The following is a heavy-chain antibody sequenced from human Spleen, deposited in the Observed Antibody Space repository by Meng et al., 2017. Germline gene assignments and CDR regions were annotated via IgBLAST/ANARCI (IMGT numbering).Heavy chain of an antibody. CDR2: IYYSGST. CDR3: ARCTSTSCYRFDY. D-gene: IGHD2-2*01. V-gene: IGHV4-59*01. CDR1: GGSISSYY. J-gene: IGHJ4*02. Sequence: SETLSLTCTVSGGSISSYYWSWIRQPPGKGLEWIGYIYYSGSTNYNPSLKSRVTISVDTSKNQFSLKLSSVTAADTAVYYCARCTSTSCYRFDYWGQGTRVNGSS.